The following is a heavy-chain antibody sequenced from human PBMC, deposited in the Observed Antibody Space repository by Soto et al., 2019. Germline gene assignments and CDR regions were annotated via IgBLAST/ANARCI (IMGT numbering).Heavy chain of an antibody. CDR1: GLAFVNYA. D-gene: IGHD3-10*01. CDR2: VSTNGRST. Sequence: GGSLRLSCIASGLAFVNYAMNWVRQVPGRGLEWVAGVSTNGRSTYYADSVRGRFTISRDNSKITVYLQMNSLRAEDTAVYYCAKDRAFNYSYGMDVWGQGTTVTV. CDR3: AKDRAFNYSYGMDV. J-gene: IGHJ6*02. V-gene: IGHV3-23*01.